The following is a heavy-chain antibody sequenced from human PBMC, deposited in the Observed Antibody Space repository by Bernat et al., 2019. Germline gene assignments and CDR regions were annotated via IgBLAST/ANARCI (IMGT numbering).Heavy chain of an antibody. V-gene: IGHV4-4*02. CDR1: GGSISSTSW. CDR3: ARDLGPSYSSGWYGWFDP. CDR2: IHHSGST. Sequence: QVQLQESGPGLVKPSGTLSLTCVVSGGSISSTSWWSWVRQPPGKGLEWIGEIHHSGSTNYNPSLKSRVTISVDTSKNQFSLKLSSVTAADTAVYYCARDLGPSYSSGWYGWFDPWGQGTLVTVSS. D-gene: IGHD6-19*01. J-gene: IGHJ5*02.